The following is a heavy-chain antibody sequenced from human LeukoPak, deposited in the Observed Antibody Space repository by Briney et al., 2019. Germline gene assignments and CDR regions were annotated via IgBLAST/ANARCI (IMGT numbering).Heavy chain of an antibody. CDR2: IYYSGST. CDR3: VRGTQKLGSRGSFDS. J-gene: IGHJ4*02. CDR1: GSSINSGYYY. V-gene: IGHV4-39*01. Sequence: SETLSLTCAVSGSSINSGYYYWGWIRQPPGKGLEWIGSIYYSGSTYYNLSLKSRVSISVDTSKNQFSLKLSYVTAADTAVYYCVRGTQKLGSRGSFDSWGQGTLVTVSS. D-gene: IGHD2-2*01.